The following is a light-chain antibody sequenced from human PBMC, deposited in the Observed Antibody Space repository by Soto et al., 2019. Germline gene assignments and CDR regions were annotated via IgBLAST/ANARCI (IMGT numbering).Light chain of an antibody. J-gene: IGLJ2*01. V-gene: IGLV2-8*01. CDR2: EVS. CDR1: SSDVGGYNY. Sequence: QSALTHPPSASGAPGQSVTISCTGTSSDVGGYNYVSWYQQHPGKAPKLMIYEVSKRPSGVPDRFSGSKSCNTASLTVSGLQAEDEADYYCSSYAGSNNFGVVFGGGTKLTVL. CDR3: SSYAGSNNFGVV.